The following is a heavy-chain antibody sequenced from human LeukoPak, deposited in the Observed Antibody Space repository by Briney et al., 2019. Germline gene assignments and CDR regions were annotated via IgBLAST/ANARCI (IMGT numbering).Heavy chain of an antibody. V-gene: IGHV3-21*01. CDR1: GFTFSSYS. CDR2: ISSSSSYI. D-gene: IGHD3-10*01. Sequence: PGGSLRLSCAASGFTFSSYSMNWVRQAPGKGLEWVSSISSSSSYIYYADSVKGRFTISRDNAKNSLYLHMYSLRAEDTSLYYSARVSLIGVDYWGQGTLFTVSS. J-gene: IGHJ4*02. CDR3: ARVSLIGVDY.